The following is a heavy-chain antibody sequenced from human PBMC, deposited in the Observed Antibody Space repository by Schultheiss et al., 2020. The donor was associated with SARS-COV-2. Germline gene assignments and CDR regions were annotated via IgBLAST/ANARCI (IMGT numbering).Heavy chain of an antibody. V-gene: IGHV1-2*02. J-gene: IGHJ4*02. CDR2: INPNSGGT. D-gene: IGHD1-26*01. CDR3: ARDQGWELHEYFDY. Sequence: ASVKVSCKASGYTFTGYYMHWVRQAPGQGLEWMGWINPNSGGTNYAQKFQGRVTMTRDTSISTAYMELSRLRSDDTAVYYCARDQGWELHEYFDYWGQGTLVTVSS. CDR1: GYTFTGYY.